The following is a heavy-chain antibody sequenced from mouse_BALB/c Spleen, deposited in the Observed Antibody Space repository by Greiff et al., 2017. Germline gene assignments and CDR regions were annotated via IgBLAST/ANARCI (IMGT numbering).Heavy chain of an antibody. V-gene: IGHV1-9*01. D-gene: IGHD3-3*01. CDR1: GYTFSSYW. CDR2: ILPGSGST. J-gene: IGHJ2*01. CDR3: ARRLRDDYFDY. Sequence: VQLQQSGAELMKPGASVKISCKATGYTFSSYWIEWVKQRPGHGLEWIGEILPGSGSTNYNEKFKGKATFTADTSSNTAYMQLSSLTSEDSAVYYCARRLRDDYFDYWGQGTTRTVSS.